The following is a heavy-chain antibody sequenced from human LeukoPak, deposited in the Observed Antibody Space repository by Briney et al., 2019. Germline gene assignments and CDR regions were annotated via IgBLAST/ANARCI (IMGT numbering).Heavy chain of an antibody. CDR3: ARDIVVVPAAQKARYYYYGMDV. CDR1: GGSISIYY. D-gene: IGHD2-2*01. J-gene: IGHJ6*02. V-gene: IGHV4-59*12. Sequence: SETLSLTCTVSGGSISIYYWNWIRQPPGKGLEWIGYIYNSGSSTIYNPSLKSRVTISVDTSKNQFSLKLSSATAADTAVYYCARDIVVVPAAQKARYYYYGMDVWGQGTTVTVSS. CDR2: IYNSGSST.